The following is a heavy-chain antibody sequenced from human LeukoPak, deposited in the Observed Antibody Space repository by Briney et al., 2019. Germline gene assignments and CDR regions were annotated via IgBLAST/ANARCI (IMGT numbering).Heavy chain of an antibody. V-gene: IGHV3-23*01. J-gene: IGHJ4*02. CDR2: ISGSGGNT. D-gene: IGHD5-12*01. Sequence: GGSLRLSCAASGFTFSNYAMSWVRQAPGKGLEWVSGISGSGGNTYYADSVKGRFTISRDNSKNTLYLQMNSLRAGDTAVYYCATATNSGYDPGFGYWGQGTLVTVSS. CDR3: ATATNSGYDPGFGY. CDR1: GFTFSNYA.